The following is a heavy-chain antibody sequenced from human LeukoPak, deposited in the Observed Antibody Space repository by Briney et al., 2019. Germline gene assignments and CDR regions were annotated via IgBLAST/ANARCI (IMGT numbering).Heavy chain of an antibody. Sequence: PSETLSLTCTVSGYSISSGYYWGWIRQPPGKGLEWIGSIYHSGSTYYNPSLKSRVTISVDTSKNQFSLKLSSVTAADTAVYYCARYSPSKYGSGSFYWGQGTLVTVSS. CDR3: ARYSPSKYGSGSFY. CDR1: GYSISSGYY. CDR2: IYHSGST. D-gene: IGHD3-10*01. V-gene: IGHV4-38-2*02. J-gene: IGHJ4*02.